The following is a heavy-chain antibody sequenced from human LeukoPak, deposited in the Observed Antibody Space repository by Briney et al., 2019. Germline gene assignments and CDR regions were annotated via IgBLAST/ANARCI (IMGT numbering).Heavy chain of an antibody. CDR3: ARDYRSTFDY. Sequence: GGSLRLSCAASGFTFSDYYMSWIRQAPGKGLEWVSYISSSGTTISYTDSVKGRFTISRDNAKNSLYLQMNSLRAEDTAVYYCARDYRSTFDYWGQGTLVTVSS. J-gene: IGHJ4*02. V-gene: IGHV3-11*01. CDR2: ISSSGTTI. CDR1: GFTFSDYY. D-gene: IGHD1-26*01.